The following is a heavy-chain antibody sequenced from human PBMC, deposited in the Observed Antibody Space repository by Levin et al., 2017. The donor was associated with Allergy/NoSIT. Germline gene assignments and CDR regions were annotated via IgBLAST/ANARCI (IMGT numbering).Heavy chain of an antibody. CDR1: GFTFSSYA. D-gene: IGHD1-26*01. CDR3: AKDGWELQLYYFEY. Sequence: GGSLRLSCAVSGFTFSSYAMSWVRQAPGKGLEWVSSISGSGGSIDYADSVKGRFTISRDNSNNTLYLQMNSLTAEDTAVYYCAKDGWELQLYYFEYWGQGTLVTVSS. J-gene: IGHJ4*02. V-gene: IGHV3-23*01. CDR2: ISGSGGSI.